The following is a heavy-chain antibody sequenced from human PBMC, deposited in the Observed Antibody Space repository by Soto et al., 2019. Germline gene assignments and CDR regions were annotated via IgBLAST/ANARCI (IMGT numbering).Heavy chain of an antibody. J-gene: IGHJ4*02. Sequence: GSLRLSCAASVFTFSMYWMHWVRQAPGKGLLWVSRINGDGTDTTYADSVKGRFTISRDNAKNTVYLQMNGLRAEDTAVYYCAREVGRGSGSYYLDYWGQETLVTVSS. CDR1: VFTFSMYW. V-gene: IGHV3-74*03. CDR2: INGDGTDT. D-gene: IGHD3-16*01. CDR3: AREVGRGSGSYYLDY.